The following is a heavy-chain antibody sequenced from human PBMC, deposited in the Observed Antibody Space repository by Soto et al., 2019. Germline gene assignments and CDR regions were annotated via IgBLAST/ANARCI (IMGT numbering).Heavy chain of an antibody. CDR3: ARPTRQWLGLRYYYGMDV. CDR2: IYYSGST. CDR1: GGSISSYY. Sequence: SETLSLTCTVSGGSISSYYWSWIRQPPGKGLEWIGYIYYSGSTNYNPSLKSRVTISVDTSKNQFSLKLSSVTAADTAVYYCARPTRQWLGLRYYYGMDVWGQGTTVTVSS. J-gene: IGHJ6*02. V-gene: IGHV4-59*12. D-gene: IGHD6-19*01.